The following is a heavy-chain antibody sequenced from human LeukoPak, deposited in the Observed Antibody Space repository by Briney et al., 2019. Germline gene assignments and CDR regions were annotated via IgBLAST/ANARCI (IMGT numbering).Heavy chain of an antibody. CDR1: GGSISSYY. CDR3: ARDSYDSSGYYLDY. J-gene: IGHJ4*02. D-gene: IGHD3-22*01. V-gene: IGHV4-59*01. CDR2: IYYSGST. Sequence: SETLSLTCTVSGGSISSYYWSWIRQPPGKGLEWIGYIYYSGSTNYNPSLKSRVTISVDTSKNQFSLKLSSVTAADTAEYYCARDSYDSSGYYLDYWGQGTLVTVSS.